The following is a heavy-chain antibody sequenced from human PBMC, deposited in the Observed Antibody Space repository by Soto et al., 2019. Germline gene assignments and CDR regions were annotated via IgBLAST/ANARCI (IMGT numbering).Heavy chain of an antibody. J-gene: IGHJ5*02. CDR3: ARRITIFGVVIIWNWFDP. CDR2: IYYSGST. CDR1: GGSISSSSYY. V-gene: IGHV4-39*01. D-gene: IGHD3-3*01. Sequence: PSETLSLTCTVSGGSISSSSYYWGWIRQPPGKGLEWIGSIYYSGSTYYNPSLKSRVTISVDTSKNQFSLKLSSVTAADTAVYYCARRITIFGVVIIWNWFDPWGQGTLVTVSS.